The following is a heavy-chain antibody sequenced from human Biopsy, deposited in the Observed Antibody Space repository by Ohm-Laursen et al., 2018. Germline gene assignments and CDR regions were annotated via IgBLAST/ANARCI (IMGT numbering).Heavy chain of an antibody. CDR1: GGSISGYH. CDR2: ISYTWEL. V-gene: IGHV4-59*01. J-gene: IGHJ4*02. D-gene: IGHD2-2*01. Sequence: GTLSLTCTVSGGSISGYHWSWIRKSPGKGLEWLAYISYTWELIFNPSLNGRATNSLDTSKNQFSLRLIYVTAADTAVYYFARMPHFDYWGQGILVTVSS. CDR3: ARMPHFDY.